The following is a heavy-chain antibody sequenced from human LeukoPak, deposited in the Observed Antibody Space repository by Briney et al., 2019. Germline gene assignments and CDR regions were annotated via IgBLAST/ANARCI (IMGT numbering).Heavy chain of an antibody. J-gene: IGHJ3*02. CDR2: FDPEDGET. Sequence: ASVKVSCKVSGYTLTELSMHWVRQAPGKGLEWMGGFDPEDGETMYAQKFQGRVTMTEDTSTDTAYMELSSLTSEDTAVYYCARADITRDGYNSAFDIWGQGTMVTVSS. V-gene: IGHV1-24*01. CDR3: ARADITRDGYNSAFDI. CDR1: GYTLTELS. D-gene: IGHD5-24*01.